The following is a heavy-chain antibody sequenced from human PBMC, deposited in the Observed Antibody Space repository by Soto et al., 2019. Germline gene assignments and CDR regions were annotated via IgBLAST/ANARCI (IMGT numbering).Heavy chain of an antibody. J-gene: IGHJ6*02. CDR3: ARGIYYDFWSGSYYGMDV. V-gene: IGHV1-8*01. D-gene: IGHD3-3*01. CDR2: MNPNSGNT. Sequence: QVQLVQSGAEVKKPGASVKVSCKASGYTFTSYDINWVRQATGQGLEWMGWMNPNSGNTGYAQKFQGRVIMTRNTSISTAYMELSSLRSEDTAVYYCARGIYYDFWSGSYYGMDVWGQGTTVTVSS. CDR1: GYTFTSYD.